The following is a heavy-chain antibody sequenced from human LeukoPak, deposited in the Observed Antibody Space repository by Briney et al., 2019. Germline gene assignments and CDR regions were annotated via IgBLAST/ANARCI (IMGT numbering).Heavy chain of an antibody. J-gene: IGHJ4*02. V-gene: IGHV3-23*01. Sequence: GGSLRLSCAASGFTFTSYSMNWVRQAPGKGLEWVSTISGGGGSTYYADSVKGRFTISRDNSKNTLYLQVNSLRAEDTAVYYCAKGGKWDVTPFDYWGQGTLVTVSS. D-gene: IGHD1-26*01. CDR2: ISGGGGST. CDR1: GFTFTSYS. CDR3: AKGGKWDVTPFDY.